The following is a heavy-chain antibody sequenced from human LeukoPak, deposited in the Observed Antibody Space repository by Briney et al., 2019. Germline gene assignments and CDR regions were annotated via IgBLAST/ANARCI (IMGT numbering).Heavy chain of an antibody. Sequence: EGMGWISAGNGNTKYSQNFQGRVTFISNTSATTAFMELSSLRSEDAAVYYCARDSGSGSNDYWGQGTLVTVSS. D-gene: IGHD1-26*01. V-gene: IGHV1-3*01. CDR3: ARDSGSGSNDY. J-gene: IGHJ4*02. CDR2: ISAGNGNT.